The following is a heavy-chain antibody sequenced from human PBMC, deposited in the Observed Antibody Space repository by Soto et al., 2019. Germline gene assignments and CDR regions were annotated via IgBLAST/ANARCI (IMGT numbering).Heavy chain of an antibody. CDR1: GYTFTTYA. V-gene: IGHV1-3*01. CDR3: ARGYSSSSAGWFDP. CDR2: INAGNGNT. Sequence: ASVKVSCKASGYTFTTYALHWVRQAPGQRLEWMGWINAGNGNTKYSQKFQGRVTITRDTSASTAYMELSSLRSEDTAVYYCARGYSSSSAGWFDPWGQGTLVTVSS. J-gene: IGHJ5*02. D-gene: IGHD6-6*01.